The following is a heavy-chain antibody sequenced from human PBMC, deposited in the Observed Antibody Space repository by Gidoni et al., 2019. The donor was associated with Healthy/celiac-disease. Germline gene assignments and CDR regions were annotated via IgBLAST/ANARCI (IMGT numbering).Heavy chain of an antibody. J-gene: IGHJ6*02. V-gene: IGHV3-30*15. Sequence: QVQLVESGGGVVQPGRSLRLSCAASGFTFSSYAMHWVRQAPGKGLEWVAVISYDGSNKYYADPVKGRFTISRDNSKNTLYLQMSSLRAEDTAVYYCARDRIAVAENYYYGMDVWGQGTTVTVSS. D-gene: IGHD6-19*01. CDR3: ARDRIAVAENYYYGMDV. CDR2: ISYDGSNK. CDR1: GFTFSSYA.